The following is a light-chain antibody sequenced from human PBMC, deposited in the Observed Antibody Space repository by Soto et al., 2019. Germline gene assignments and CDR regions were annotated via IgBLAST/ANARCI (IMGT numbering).Light chain of an antibody. CDR3: QQYNSYPWT. Sequence: DLQMTQSPSTLSASVGDRVTITCRASQSISSWLAWYQQKPGKAPKLLIYKASSLEGGVPSRFSGSGSGTEFTLTISSLQPDDLATYYCQQYNSYPWTFGQGTKVEIK. J-gene: IGKJ1*01. CDR1: QSISSW. CDR2: KAS. V-gene: IGKV1-5*03.